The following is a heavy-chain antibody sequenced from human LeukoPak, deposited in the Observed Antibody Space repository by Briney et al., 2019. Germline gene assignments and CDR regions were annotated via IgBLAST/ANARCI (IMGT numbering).Heavy chain of an antibody. J-gene: IGHJ4*02. CDR2: INSDGSNT. V-gene: IGHV3-74*03. CDR3: ARDQSAVAGRLACFDY. Sequence: GGSLRLSCAASGFSFSSNWMHWVRQAAGKGLVWVSRINSDGSNTEYADSVKGRFTISRDNAKNTLYLQMNSLRAEDTAVYYCARDQSAVAGRLACFDYWGQGTLVTVSS. D-gene: IGHD6-19*01. CDR1: GFSFSSNW.